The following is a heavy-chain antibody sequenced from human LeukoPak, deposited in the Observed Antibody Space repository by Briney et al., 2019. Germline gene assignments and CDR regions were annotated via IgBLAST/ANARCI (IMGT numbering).Heavy chain of an antibody. D-gene: IGHD3-10*01. CDR2: IYPGDSDT. CDR1: GYSFTSYW. CDR3: ARTPLLWFGELSGFDY. V-gene: IGHV5-51*01. J-gene: IGHJ4*02. Sequence: GESLKISCKGSGYSFTSYWIGWVRQMPGKGLEWMGIIYPGDSDTRYSPSFQGQVTISADKSISTAYLQWSSLKASDTAMYYCARTPLLWFGELSGFDYWGQGTLVTVSS.